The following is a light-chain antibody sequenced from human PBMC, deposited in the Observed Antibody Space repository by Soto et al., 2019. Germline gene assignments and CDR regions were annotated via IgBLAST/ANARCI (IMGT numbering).Light chain of an antibody. V-gene: IGKV1-33*01. CDR3: QQYDSLPLT. CDR2: DAS. J-gene: IGKJ4*01. Sequence: DIQMTQSPSSVSASVGGRVTITCQASQDINNYLNWYQQKPGKAPDLLIYDASNLETGVPSRSSGSGSGTDFPFTISSLQPEDIATYYCQQYDSLPLTFGGGTKVEIK. CDR1: QDINNY.